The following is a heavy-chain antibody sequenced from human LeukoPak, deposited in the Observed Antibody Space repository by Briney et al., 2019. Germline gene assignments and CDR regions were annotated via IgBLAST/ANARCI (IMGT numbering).Heavy chain of an antibody. D-gene: IGHD4-23*01. J-gene: IGHJ4*02. CDR3: ARSRYGGSDY. CDR1: GFTVSSNY. CDR2: IYSGGSK. Sequence: PGGSLRLSCAASGFTVSSNYMSWVRQAPGKGLEWVSVIYSGGSKYYADSVKGRFTISRDNSKNTLYLQMNSLRAEDPAVYYCARSRYGGSDYWGQGTLVTVSS. V-gene: IGHV3-66*01.